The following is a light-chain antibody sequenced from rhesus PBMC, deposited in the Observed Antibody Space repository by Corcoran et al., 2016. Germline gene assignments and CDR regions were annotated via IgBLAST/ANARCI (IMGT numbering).Light chain of an antibody. CDR3: QQYNNWNT. Sequence: IVMTQSPATLSLSPGERATLSCRASQSVSTYVAWSKQKPEQAPRLLISGSSSGATGIPDRFSGSGSGTDFTLIISSLEAEDGGVYYCQQYNNWNTFGGGTKVELK. CDR2: GSS. J-gene: IGKJ4*01. V-gene: IGKV3S9*01. CDR1: QSVSTY.